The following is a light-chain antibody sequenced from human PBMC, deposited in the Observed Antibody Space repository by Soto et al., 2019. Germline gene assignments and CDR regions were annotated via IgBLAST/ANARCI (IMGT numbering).Light chain of an antibody. CDR2: GAS. V-gene: IGKV3-20*01. Sequence: EIVLTQSPGTLSLSPGERATLSCRASQSVTSSYIAWYQQTPGQAPRLLIYGASSMATGIPDRFNGSGSGTDFTLTISRLEPEDFAVYYCQQYGSSFTFGPGTKVDIK. CDR3: QQYGSSFT. CDR1: QSVTSSY. J-gene: IGKJ3*01.